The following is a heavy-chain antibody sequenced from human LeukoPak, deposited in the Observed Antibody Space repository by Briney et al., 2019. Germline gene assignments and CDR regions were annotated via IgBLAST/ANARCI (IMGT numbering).Heavy chain of an antibody. CDR3: ARISGIAARPDWFDP. CDR2: IYYSGST. J-gene: IGHJ5*02. V-gene: IGHV4-31*03. Sequence: PSETLSLTCTVSGGSISSGGYYWSWIRQHPGMDLEWIGYIYYSGSTYYNPSLKSRVTISVDTSKNQFSLKLSSVTAADTAVYYCARISGIAARPDWFDPWGQGTLVTVSS. CDR1: GGSISSGGYY. D-gene: IGHD6-6*01.